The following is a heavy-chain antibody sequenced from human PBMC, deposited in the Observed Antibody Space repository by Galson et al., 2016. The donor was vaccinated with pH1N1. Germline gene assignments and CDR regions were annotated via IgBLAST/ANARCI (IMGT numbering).Heavy chain of an antibody. J-gene: IGHJ6*02. CDR3: ARAAFGQQSL. CDR2: INQDGSDK. CDR1: GFTFSTYW. D-gene: IGHD3-16*01. V-gene: IGHV3-7*01. Sequence: SLRLSCAASGFTFSTYWMNWVRQAPGKGLEWAANINQDGSDKYYVDSVKGRFTISRDNAKNSLYLQMNSLRDEDTALYYCARAAFGQQSLWGQGTTVTVSS.